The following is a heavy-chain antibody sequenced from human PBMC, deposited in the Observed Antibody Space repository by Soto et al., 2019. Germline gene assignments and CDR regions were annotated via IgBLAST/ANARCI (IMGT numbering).Heavy chain of an antibody. CDR1: GFTFSSYG. CDR2: ISYDGSNK. D-gene: IGHD2-21*02. Sequence: SLRLSCAASGFTFSSYGMHWVRQAPGKGLEWVAVISYDGSNKYYADSVKGRFTISRDNSKNTLYLQMNSLRAEDTAVYYCAKDRRHIVVVTAILHYWGQGTLVTVSS. V-gene: IGHV3-30*18. CDR3: AKDRRHIVVVTAILHY. J-gene: IGHJ4*02.